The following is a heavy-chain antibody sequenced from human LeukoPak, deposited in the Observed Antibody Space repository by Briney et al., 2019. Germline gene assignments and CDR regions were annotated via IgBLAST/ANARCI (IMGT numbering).Heavy chain of an antibody. Sequence: GGSLRLSCAASGFTFSSYWMHWVRQAPGKGLVWVSRITSDGSSTNYADSVKGRFTISRDNAKNSLYLQMNTLRAEDTAVYYCARGYCTNANCYVHKNDYWGHGTLVTVSS. D-gene: IGHD2-2*01. V-gene: IGHV3-74*01. CDR1: GFTFSSYW. J-gene: IGHJ4*01. CDR3: ARGYCTNANCYVHKNDY. CDR2: ITSDGSST.